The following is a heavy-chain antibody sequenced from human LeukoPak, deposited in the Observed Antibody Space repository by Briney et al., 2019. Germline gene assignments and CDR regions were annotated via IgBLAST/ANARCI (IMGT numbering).Heavy chain of an antibody. CDR2: INHSGST. J-gene: IGHJ4*02. Sequence: SETLSLTCAVYGGSFSGYYWSWIRQPPGKGLEWIGEINHSGSTNYNPSLKSRVTISVDTSKNQFSLKLSSVTAADTAVYYCARGSTVVPAAMRSFDYWGQGTLVTVSS. V-gene: IGHV4-34*01. CDR1: GGSFSGYY. D-gene: IGHD2-2*01. CDR3: ARGSTVVPAAMRSFDY.